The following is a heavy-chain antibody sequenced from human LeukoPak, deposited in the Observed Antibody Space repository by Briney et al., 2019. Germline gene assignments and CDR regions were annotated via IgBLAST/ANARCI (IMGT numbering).Heavy chain of an antibody. CDR2: INWKSDKI. D-gene: IGHD2-2*01. V-gene: IGHV3-9*01. CDR3: AKDRYCTSRSCPIDY. J-gene: IGHJ4*02. CDR1: GYSFDEYA. Sequence: GGSLRLSCVGSGYSFDEYAMHWVRQAPGKGLEWVSGINWKSDKIGYADSVKGRFTISRDNSKNSLYLQMNSLRVEDTALYYCAKDRYCTSRSCPIDYWGQGTMVTVSS.